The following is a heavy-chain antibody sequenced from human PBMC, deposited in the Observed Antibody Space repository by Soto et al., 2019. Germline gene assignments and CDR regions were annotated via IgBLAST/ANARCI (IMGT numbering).Heavy chain of an antibody. CDR2: ISAYNGDT. CDR1: GYSFTTHG. Sequence: QVQLVQSGAEVRKPGASVRVSCKASGYSFTTHGFSWVRQAPGQGLEWMGWISAYNGDTYYAQKFQDRVTFTTDPSSTTAYMDLRSLTSDDTAVYYCARDLLTTVTHRDFDYWGQGTLVTVSS. D-gene: IGHD4-17*01. J-gene: IGHJ4*02. CDR3: ARDLLTTVTHRDFDY. V-gene: IGHV1-18*01.